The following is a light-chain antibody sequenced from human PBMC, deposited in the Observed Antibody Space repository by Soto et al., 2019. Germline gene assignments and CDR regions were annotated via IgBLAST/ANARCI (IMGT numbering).Light chain of an antibody. Sequence: DIQMTQAPSTLSASVGDRVTITFRASQRISSWLAWHQQKPGKAPKLLIYAASSLQSGVPSSSSGSGSGTDFTITISSLQPEDFATYYCQQSYSTVTFGQGTKVDIK. J-gene: IGKJ1*01. CDR1: QRISSW. V-gene: IGKV1-39*01. CDR2: AAS. CDR3: QQSYSTVT.